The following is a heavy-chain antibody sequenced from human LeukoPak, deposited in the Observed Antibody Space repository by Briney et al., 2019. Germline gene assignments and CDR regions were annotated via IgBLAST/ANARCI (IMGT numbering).Heavy chain of an antibody. CDR1: GVSINDYY. J-gene: IGHJ1*01. Sequence: PSETLSLTCGVFGVSINDYYWSWIRQSPGKGLEWLREISHTEGTRYNPSLESRVTMSVGTSENQLSLKLIFVTAADTAVYYCARIRCGHSGSVCYNHWGLGTLVTVSS. CDR3: ARIRCGHSGSVCYNH. CDR2: ISHTEGT. V-gene: IGHV4-34*01. D-gene: IGHD3-9*01.